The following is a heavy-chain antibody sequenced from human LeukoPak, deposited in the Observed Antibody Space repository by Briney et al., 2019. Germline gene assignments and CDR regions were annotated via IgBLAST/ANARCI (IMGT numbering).Heavy chain of an antibody. D-gene: IGHD3-22*01. CDR1: GFTFSSYA. V-gene: IGHV3-30*01. Sequence: GRSLRLSCAASGFTFSSYAMHWVRQAPGKGLEWVAVISYDGSNKYYADSVKGRFTISRDNSKNTLYLQMNSLRAEDTAVYYCARGQYYDPYYFDYWGQGTLVTVSS. J-gene: IGHJ4*02. CDR3: ARGQYYDPYYFDY. CDR2: ISYDGSNK.